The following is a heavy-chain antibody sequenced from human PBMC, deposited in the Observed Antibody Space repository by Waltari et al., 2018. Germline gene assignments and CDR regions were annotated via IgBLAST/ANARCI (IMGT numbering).Heavy chain of an antibody. V-gene: IGHV1-69*02. Sequence: QVQLVQSGAEVKKPGSSVKVSCKASGGTFSSYTISWVRQAPGQGLEWMGGYIPILGRANYAQNFQGRFTSTADKSTSTAYMELSSLRSEDTAVYYCARSPDVSTIFGLGWFDPWGQGTLVTVSS. CDR2: YIPILGRA. D-gene: IGHD3-3*01. CDR1: GGTFSSYT. CDR3: ARSPDVSTIFGLGWFDP. J-gene: IGHJ5*02.